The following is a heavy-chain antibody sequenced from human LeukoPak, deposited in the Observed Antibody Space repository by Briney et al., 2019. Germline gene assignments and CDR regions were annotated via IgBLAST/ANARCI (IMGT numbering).Heavy chain of an antibody. J-gene: IGHJ6*03. CDR1: GYTFTSYG. D-gene: IGHD3-3*01. V-gene: IGHV1-18*01. CDR2: ISAYNGNT. CDR3: ARDPTIFGVVTHMDV. Sequence: ASVKVSCKASGYTFTSYGISWVRQAPGQGLEWMGWISAYNGNTNYAQKLQGRVTMTTDTSTSTAYMELRSLRSDDTAVYYCARDPTIFGVVTHMDVWGKGTTVTVSS.